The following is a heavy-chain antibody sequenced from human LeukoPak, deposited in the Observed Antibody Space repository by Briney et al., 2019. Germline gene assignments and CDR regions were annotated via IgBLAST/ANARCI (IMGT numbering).Heavy chain of an antibody. CDR2: GGGDA. D-gene: IGHD6-19*01. J-gene: IGHJ5*02. CDR1: GFTFSITY. Sequence: GGSLRLSCTASGFTFSITYMAWVRQAPRKGLEWVSNGGGDAYYADSVKGRFTIARDNSKKTLYLQMNNLRVEDTAVYYCARVQFQWFDPWGQGTLVTVSS. V-gene: IGHV3-66*01. CDR3: ARVQFQWFDP.